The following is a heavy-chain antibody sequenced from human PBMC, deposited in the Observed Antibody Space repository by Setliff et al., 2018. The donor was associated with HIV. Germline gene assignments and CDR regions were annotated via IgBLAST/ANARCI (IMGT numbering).Heavy chain of an antibody. J-gene: IGHJ5*02. CDR1: GYSISSGYY. V-gene: IGHV4-38-2*01. Sequence: PSETLSLTCAVSGYSISSGYYWGWIRQPPGKGLEWIGSIYHSGSTNYNPSLKSRVTISLDTSKNQFSLKLSSVTAADTAVYYCARTSIRSGWGRNNWFDPWGQGTLVTVSS. CDR3: ARTSIRSGWGRNNWFDP. D-gene: IGHD6-19*01. CDR2: IYHSGST.